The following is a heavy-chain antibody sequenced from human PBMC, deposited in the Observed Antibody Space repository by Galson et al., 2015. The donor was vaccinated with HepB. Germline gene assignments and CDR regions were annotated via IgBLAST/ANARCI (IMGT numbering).Heavy chain of an antibody. CDR3: ARASRIAAAVGAFLDS. Sequence: SVKVSCKASGYTFTGYYMHWVRQAPGQGLEWMGRIHPNSGDTNYAQKFQGRVTMTRDTSINTAYMELSRLRSDDTAVYYCARASRIAAAVGAFLDSWGQGTLVTVSS. CDR1: GYTFTGYY. D-gene: IGHD6-13*01. J-gene: IGHJ4*02. CDR2: IHPNSGDT. V-gene: IGHV1-2*06.